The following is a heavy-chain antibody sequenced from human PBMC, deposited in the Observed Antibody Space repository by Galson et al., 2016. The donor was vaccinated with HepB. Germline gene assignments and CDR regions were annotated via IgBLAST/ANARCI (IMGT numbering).Heavy chain of an antibody. V-gene: IGHV1-18*01. J-gene: IGHJ5*01. CDR2: IIVYDGNT. D-gene: IGHD3-16*01. CDR1: GFTFTGYG. CDR3: ARDYDGTWFDY. Sequence: SVKVSCKASGFTFTGYGISWVRQAPGQGLEWLGWIIVYDGNTNYAQDFQGRLTMTTDTSTSTAYLELRRLRHDYTAIYYCARDYDGTWFDYWGQGTQVTVSS.